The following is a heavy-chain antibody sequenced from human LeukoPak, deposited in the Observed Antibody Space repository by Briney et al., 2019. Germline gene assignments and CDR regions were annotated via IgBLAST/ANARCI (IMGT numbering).Heavy chain of an antibody. Sequence: ASVKVSCKASGYTFTNYYIHWVRQAPGQGLEWMGVISPSGGSTSYAQKFQGRLTMTRDTPTSTVDMELSSLRSEDTAVYYCARDRGLNVCPSDYWGQGTLVIVSS. CDR1: GYTFTNYY. D-gene: IGHD3-10*01. J-gene: IGHJ4*02. CDR3: ARDRGLNVCPSDY. V-gene: IGHV1-46*01. CDR2: ISPSGGST.